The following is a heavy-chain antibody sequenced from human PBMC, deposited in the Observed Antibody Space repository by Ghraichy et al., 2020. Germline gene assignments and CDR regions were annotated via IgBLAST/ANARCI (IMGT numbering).Heavy chain of an antibody. D-gene: IGHD6-19*01. J-gene: IGHJ4*02. CDR3: ARALAVAGHFDY. CDR1: GGTFSSYA. V-gene: IGHV1-69*13. CDR2: IIPIFGTA. Sequence: SVKVSCKASGGTFSSYAISWVRQAPGQGLEWMGGIIPIFGTANYAQKFQGRVTITADESTSTAYMELSSLRSEDTAVYYCARALAVAGHFDYWGQGTLVTVSS.